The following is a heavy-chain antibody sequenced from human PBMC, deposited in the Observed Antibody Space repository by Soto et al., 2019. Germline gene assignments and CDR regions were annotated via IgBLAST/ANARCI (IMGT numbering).Heavy chain of an antibody. CDR3: ARGPSGDKVDY. CDR1: GGSISSSSYY. J-gene: IGHJ4*02. CDR2: IYYSGST. Sequence: SETLSLTCTVSGGSISSSSYYWGWIRQPPGKGLEWIGSIYYSGSTYYNPSLKSRVTISVDTSKNQFFLKLSSVTAADTAVYYCARGPSGDKVDYWGQGTLVTVSS. V-gene: IGHV4-39*01. D-gene: IGHD7-27*01.